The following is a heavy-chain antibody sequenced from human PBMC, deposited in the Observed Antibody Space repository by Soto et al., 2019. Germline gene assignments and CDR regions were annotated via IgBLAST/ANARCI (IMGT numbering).Heavy chain of an antibody. V-gene: IGHV4-31*11. D-gene: IGHD7-27*01. J-gene: IGHJ4*02. Sequence: HVQLQESGPRLVKPAQTLSLTCAVSGDSISSGGHYWSWIRQHPGKGLEWIGYIFDSGSTYYNPSLWGRVTISVDTPKNLLSLTLTSVTAADTAVYDCARDTSGPLGYWGQGILVTVSS. CDR3: ARDTSGPLGY. CDR2: IFDSGST. CDR1: GDSISSGGHY.